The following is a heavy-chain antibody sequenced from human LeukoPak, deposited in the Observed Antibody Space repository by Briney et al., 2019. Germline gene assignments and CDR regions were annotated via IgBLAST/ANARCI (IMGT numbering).Heavy chain of an antibody. J-gene: IGHJ4*02. V-gene: IGHV3-23*01. D-gene: IGHD3-22*01. CDR1: GFSFSSYV. CDR3: AKRAYYYDSRSSTPLLDY. Sequence: GGSLRLSCAASGFSFSSYVMNWVRQAPGKGLEWVSVISGSGGSTYYADSVKGRFTISRDNSKNTLYLQMNSLRAEDTAVYYCAKRAYYYDSRSSTPLLDYWGQGTLVTVSS. CDR2: ISGSGGST.